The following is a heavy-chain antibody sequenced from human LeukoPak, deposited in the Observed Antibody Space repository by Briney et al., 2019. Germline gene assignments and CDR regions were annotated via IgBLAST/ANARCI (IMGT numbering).Heavy chain of an antibody. CDR1: GFTFSTYW. V-gene: IGHV3-7*03. Sequence: GGSPRLSCAASGFTFSTYWMTWVRQAPGKGLEWVASINEYGGKKSYVDSVKGRFTISRDNAQKSLYLEMNSVRAEDTAVYYCARAVTSTEGYWGQGTLVTVSS. CDR3: ARAVTSTEGY. J-gene: IGHJ4*02. CDR2: INEYGGKK.